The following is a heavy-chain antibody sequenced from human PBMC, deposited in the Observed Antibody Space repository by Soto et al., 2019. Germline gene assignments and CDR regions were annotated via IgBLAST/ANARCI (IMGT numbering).Heavy chain of an antibody. J-gene: IGHJ4*02. CDR2: IWYDGSNK. CDR3: ARDRVEAALGTFDQ. D-gene: IGHD6-13*01. CDR1: GFTFSSYG. Sequence: GGSLRLSCAASGFTFSSYGMHWVRQAPGKGLEWVAVIWYDGSNKYYADSVKGRFTISTDTSASTAYMNLRNLRSDDTAVYYCARDRVEAALGTFDQWGQGTLVTVSS. V-gene: IGHV3-33*01.